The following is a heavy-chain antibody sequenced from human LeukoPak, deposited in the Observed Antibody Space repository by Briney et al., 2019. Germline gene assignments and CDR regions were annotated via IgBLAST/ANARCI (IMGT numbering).Heavy chain of an antibody. J-gene: IGHJ4*02. CDR3: AKAKTPYSSSWVFDY. D-gene: IGHD6-13*01. Sequence: GGSLRLSCAASGFTFSSYWMSWVRQAPGKGLEWVANIKQDGSEKYFVDSVKGRFTISRDNSKNTLYLQMNSLRAEDTAVYYCAKAKTPYSSSWVFDYWGQGTLVTVSS. CDR1: GFTFSSYW. CDR2: IKQDGSEK. V-gene: IGHV3-7*01.